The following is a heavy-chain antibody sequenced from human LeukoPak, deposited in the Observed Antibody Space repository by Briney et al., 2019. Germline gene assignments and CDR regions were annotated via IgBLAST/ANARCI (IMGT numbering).Heavy chain of an antibody. D-gene: IGHD6-19*01. V-gene: IGHV1-18*04. J-gene: IGHJ3*02. CDR3: ARAESGWYPHDAFDI. CDR1: GYTFTSYG. Sequence: GASVKVSCKASGYTFTSYGISWVRQAPGQGLEWMGWISAYNGNTNYAQKLQGRVTMTTGTSTSTAYMELRSLGSDDTAVYYCARAESGWYPHDAFDIWGQGTMVTVSS. CDR2: ISAYNGNT.